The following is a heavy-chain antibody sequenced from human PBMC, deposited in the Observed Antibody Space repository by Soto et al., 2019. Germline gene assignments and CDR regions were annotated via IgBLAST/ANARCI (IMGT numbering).Heavy chain of an antibody. CDR3: ARDTRATGYYYYGMDV. CDR2: ISAYNGNT. J-gene: IGHJ6*02. V-gene: IGHV1-18*01. D-gene: IGHD4-4*01. CDR1: GYTFTSYG. Sequence: GASVKVSCKASGYTFTSYGISWVRQAPGQGLEWMGWISAYNGNTNYAQKLQGRVTMTTDTSTSTAYMELRSLRSDDTAVYYCARDTRATGYYYYGMDVWGQGTTVTVSS.